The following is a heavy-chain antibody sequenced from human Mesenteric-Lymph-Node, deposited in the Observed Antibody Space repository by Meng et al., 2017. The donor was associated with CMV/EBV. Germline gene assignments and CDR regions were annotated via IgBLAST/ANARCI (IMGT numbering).Heavy chain of an antibody. CDR3: ARDRDYQLLEGDFFYSMDV. J-gene: IGHJ6*02. D-gene: IGHD4/OR15-4a*01. CDR1: GFTVSSNY. V-gene: IGHV3-66*01. Sequence: GESLKISCAASGFTVSSNYMSWVRQAPGKGLEWVSVIYSGGSTYYADSVKGRFTISRDNTKNSLYLQINDLRAEDTAVYYCARDRDYQLLEGDFFYSMDVWGQGTTVTVSS. CDR2: IYSGGST.